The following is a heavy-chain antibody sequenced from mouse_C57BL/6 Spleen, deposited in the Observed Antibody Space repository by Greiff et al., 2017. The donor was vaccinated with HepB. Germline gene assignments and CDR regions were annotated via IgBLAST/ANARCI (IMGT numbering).Heavy chain of an antibody. CDR2: IHPSDSDT. Sequence: QVQLQQPGAELVKPGASVKVSCKASGYTFTSYWMHWVKQRPGQGLEWIGRIHPSDSDTNYNQKFKGKARLTVDKSSSTAYMQLSSLTSEDSAVYYCASPSTTGVAPAYWGQGTLVTVSA. CDR1: GYTFTSYW. D-gene: IGHD1-1*01. J-gene: IGHJ3*01. CDR3: ASPSTTGVAPAY. V-gene: IGHV1-74*01.